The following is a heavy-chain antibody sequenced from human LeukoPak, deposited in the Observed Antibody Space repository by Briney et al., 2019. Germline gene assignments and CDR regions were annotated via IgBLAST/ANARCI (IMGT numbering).Heavy chain of an antibody. V-gene: IGHV4-39*07. CDR2: IYYSGST. D-gene: IGHD4-17*01. CDR3: ARVGRVTKAFRPFDY. J-gene: IGHJ4*02. Sequence: PSETLSLTCTVSGGSISSSSYYWGWIRQPPGKGLEWIGSIYYSGSTYYNPSLKSRVTISVDTSKNQFSLKLSSVTAADTAVYYCARVGRVTKAFRPFDYWGQGTLVTVSS. CDR1: GGSISSSSYY.